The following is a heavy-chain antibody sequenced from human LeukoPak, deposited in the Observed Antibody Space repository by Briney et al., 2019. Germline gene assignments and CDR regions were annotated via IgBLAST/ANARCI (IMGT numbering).Heavy chain of an antibody. J-gene: IGHJ5*02. CDR1: GGSISSSSYY. Sequence: PSETLSLTCTVSGGSISSSSYYWGWIRQPPGKGLEWIGSIYYSGSTYYNPSLKSRVTISVDTSKNQFSLKLSSVTAADTAVYYCVGFSYSSSHYRFDPWGQGTLVTVSS. CDR2: IYYSGST. CDR3: VGFSYSSSHYRFDP. D-gene: IGHD6-13*01. V-gene: IGHV4-39*01.